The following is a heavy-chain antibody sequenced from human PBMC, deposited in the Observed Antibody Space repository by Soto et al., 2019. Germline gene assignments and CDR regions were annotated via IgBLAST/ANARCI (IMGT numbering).Heavy chain of an antibody. V-gene: IGHV4-30-4*01. J-gene: IGHJ4*02. D-gene: IGHD4-17*01. Sequence: SETLSLTCTVSGGSISSGDYYWSWIRQPPGKGLEWIGYIYYSGSTYYNPSLKSRVTISVDTSKNQFSLKLSSVTAADTAVYYCARLMTTVTTRRFDYWGQGTLVTVSS. CDR3: ARLMTTVTTRRFDY. CDR2: IYYSGST. CDR1: GGSISSGDYY.